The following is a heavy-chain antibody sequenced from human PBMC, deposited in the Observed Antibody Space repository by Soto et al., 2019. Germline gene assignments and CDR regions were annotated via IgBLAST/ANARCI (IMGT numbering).Heavy chain of an antibody. J-gene: IGHJ5*02. Sequence: QVQLVESGGGVVQPGRSLRLSCAASGFTFSSYGMHWVRQAPGKGLEWVAVISYDGSNKYYADSVKGRFTISRDNSKNTLYLHMNSLRAEDTAVYYCAKGQAPQRQWLVRGWFDPWGQGTLVTVSS. CDR1: GFTFSSYG. CDR2: ISYDGSNK. D-gene: IGHD6-19*01. CDR3: AKGQAPQRQWLVRGWFDP. V-gene: IGHV3-30*18.